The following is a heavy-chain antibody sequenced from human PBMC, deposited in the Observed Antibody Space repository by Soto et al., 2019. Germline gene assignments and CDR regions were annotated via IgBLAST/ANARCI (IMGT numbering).Heavy chain of an antibody. CDR1: GFTFSSFA. CDR2: VSGRGGST. D-gene: IGHD2-15*01. J-gene: IGHJ4*02. V-gene: IGHV3-23*01. Sequence: VQLLESGGGLVHPGGSLRLSCAASGFTFSSFAMSWVRQAPGKGLEWVSAVSGRGGSTYYADSVKGRFTISRDKSKNTLYLQMNSLRAEDTAVYYCAKCGGWGYSGSGAYYFFDYWGQGTLVTVSS. CDR3: AKCGGWGYSGSGAYYFFDY.